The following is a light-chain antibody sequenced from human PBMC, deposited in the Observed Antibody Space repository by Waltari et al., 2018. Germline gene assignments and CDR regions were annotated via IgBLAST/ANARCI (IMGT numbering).Light chain of an antibody. J-gene: IGKJ2*01. CDR2: KAS. CDR1: QSISSW. CDR3: QQYNSYSPT. V-gene: IGKV1-5*03. Sequence: DIQMTQSHSTLSESVGDRVTITCRASQSISSWLAWYQQKPGKAPKLLIYKASSLESGVPSRFSGSGSGTEFTLTISSLQPDDFATYYCQQYNSYSPTFGQGTKLEI.